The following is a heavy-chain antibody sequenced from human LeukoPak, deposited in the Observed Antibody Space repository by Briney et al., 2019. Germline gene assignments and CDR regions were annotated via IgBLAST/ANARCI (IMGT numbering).Heavy chain of an antibody. Sequence: SVKVSCKASGGTFSSYDISWVRQAPAQGLEWMGGIIPIFGTANYTQKFQGRVTITADDSTSTAYMELSSLRSEDTAVYYCASSEVEVATIRGPDYYFDYWGQGTLVTVSS. V-gene: IGHV1-69*13. CDR1: GGTFSSYD. CDR3: ASSEVEVATIRGPDYYFDY. CDR2: IIPIFGTA. J-gene: IGHJ4*02. D-gene: IGHD5-12*01.